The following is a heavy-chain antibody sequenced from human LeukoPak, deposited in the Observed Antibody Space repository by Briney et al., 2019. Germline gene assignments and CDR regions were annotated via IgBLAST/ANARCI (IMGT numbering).Heavy chain of an antibody. CDR2: IYHSGST. J-gene: IGHJ5*02. CDR3: ARSPGITMIVDRLWFDP. D-gene: IGHD3-22*01. CDR1: GGSFSGYY. V-gene: IGHV4-30-2*01. Sequence: SETLSLTCAVYGGSFSGYYWSWIRQPPGKGLEWIGYIYHSGSTYYNPSLKSRVTISVDRSKNQFSLKLSSVTAADTAVYYCARSPGITMIVDRLWFDPWGQGTLVTVSS.